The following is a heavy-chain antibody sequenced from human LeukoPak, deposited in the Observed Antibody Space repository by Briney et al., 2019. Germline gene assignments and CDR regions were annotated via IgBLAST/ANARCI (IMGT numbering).Heavy chain of an antibody. Sequence: GGSLRLSCAASGFTFSSYSMNWVRQAPGKGLEWVSSISSSSSYIYYADSVEGRFTISRDNAKNSLYLQMNSLRAEDTAVYYCATDGYYDSSGYYPTGAFDIWGQGTMVTVSS. D-gene: IGHD3-22*01. V-gene: IGHV3-21*01. CDR3: ATDGYYDSSGYYPTGAFDI. J-gene: IGHJ3*02. CDR1: GFTFSSYS. CDR2: ISSSSSYI.